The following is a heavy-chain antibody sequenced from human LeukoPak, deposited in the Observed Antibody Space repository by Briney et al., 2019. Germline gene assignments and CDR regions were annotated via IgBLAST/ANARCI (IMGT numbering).Heavy chain of an antibody. J-gene: IGHJ4*02. D-gene: IGHD3-3*01. V-gene: IGHV3-48*04. Sequence: GGSLRLSCEFSGIILSTYAMNWVRQAPGKGLDWISYISGSSSGSTSIIHYADSVKGRFTIPRDNAKSSLHLQMDSLSAEDTAVYYCARDFWSGYYTEDWGQGALVIVSS. CDR1: GIILSTYA. CDR2: ISGSSSGSTSII. CDR3: ARDFWSGYYTED.